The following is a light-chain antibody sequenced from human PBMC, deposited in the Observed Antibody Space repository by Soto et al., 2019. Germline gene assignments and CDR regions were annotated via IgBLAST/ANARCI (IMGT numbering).Light chain of an antibody. CDR1: QSVNGNS. Sequence: EIVLTQSPATLSLSPGERATLSCGASQSVNGNSLAWYRQKPGQPPRLLIYGASVRATGIPDRFSGSGSGADFTLTVSRLXXEXXXXXYCQQYADSPRTFGQGTRVXIK. V-gene: IGKV3-20*01. CDR3: QQYADSPRT. J-gene: IGKJ1*01. CDR2: GAS.